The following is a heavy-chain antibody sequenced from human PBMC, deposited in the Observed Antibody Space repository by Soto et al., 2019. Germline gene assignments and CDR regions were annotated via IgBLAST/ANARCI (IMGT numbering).Heavy chain of an antibody. D-gene: IGHD3-22*01. CDR3: ARDGETYYYDSSGYSGAFDI. CDR1: GYTSTSYG. J-gene: IGHJ3*02. Sequence: ASVKVSCKASGYTSTSYGISWVRQAPGQGLEWMGWISAYNGNTNYAQKLQGRVTMTTDTSTSTAYMELRSLRSDDTAVYYCARDGETYYYDSSGYSGAFDIWGQGTMVTVSS. V-gene: IGHV1-18*01. CDR2: ISAYNGNT.